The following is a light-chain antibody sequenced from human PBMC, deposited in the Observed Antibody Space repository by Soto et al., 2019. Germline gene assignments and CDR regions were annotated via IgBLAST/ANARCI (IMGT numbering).Light chain of an antibody. CDR3: QQYSFFSLT. V-gene: IGKV1-5*03. J-gene: IGKJ4*01. CDR2: KAS. Sequence: DIQMTQSPSTLSASVGDRVTITCRASQSISSWLAWYQQKPGKAPKLLIQKASSLEGGVPSRFSGSGSGTEFTLTISSLQPDDFATYYCQQYSFFSLTFGGGTKVEIK. CDR1: QSISSW.